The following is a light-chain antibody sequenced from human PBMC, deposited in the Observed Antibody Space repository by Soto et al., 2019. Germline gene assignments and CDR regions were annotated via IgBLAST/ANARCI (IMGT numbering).Light chain of an antibody. V-gene: IGKV3-20*01. CDR3: QQYGGSPT. Sequence: EIVLTQSPGTLSLSPGERATLSCRASQSVRSNNLAWYQQKPGQAPRLLIYGASSRAAGIPDRFSGGGSGTDFTLTISRLEPEDFEVYYCQQYGGSPTFGQGTKVDIK. CDR2: GAS. CDR1: QSVRSNN. J-gene: IGKJ1*01.